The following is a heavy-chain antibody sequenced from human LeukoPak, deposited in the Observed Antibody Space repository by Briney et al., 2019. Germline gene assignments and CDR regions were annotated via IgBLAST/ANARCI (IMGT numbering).Heavy chain of an antibody. Sequence: PSETLSLTCTVSGYSISSGYYWGWIRQPPGKGLEWIGSIYYSGSTYYNPSLKSRVTISVDTSKNQFSLKLSSVTAADTAVYYCARGFSFDYWGQGTLVTVSS. CDR3: ARGFSFDY. J-gene: IGHJ4*02. CDR2: IYYSGST. CDR1: GYSISSGYY. V-gene: IGHV4-38-2*02.